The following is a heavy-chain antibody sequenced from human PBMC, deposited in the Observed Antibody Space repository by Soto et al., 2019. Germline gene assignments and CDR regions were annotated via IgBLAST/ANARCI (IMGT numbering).Heavy chain of an antibody. Sequence: QVQLVQSGAEVKKPGASVKVSCKASGYTFTSYAMHWVRQAPGQRLEWMGWINAGNGNTKYSQKFQGRVTITRDTXASTAYMELSSLRSEDTAVYYCARAPSGSYSPFNYWGQGTLVTVSS. CDR2: INAGNGNT. D-gene: IGHD1-26*01. J-gene: IGHJ4*02. CDR3: ARAPSGSYSPFNY. CDR1: GYTFTSYA. V-gene: IGHV1-3*01.